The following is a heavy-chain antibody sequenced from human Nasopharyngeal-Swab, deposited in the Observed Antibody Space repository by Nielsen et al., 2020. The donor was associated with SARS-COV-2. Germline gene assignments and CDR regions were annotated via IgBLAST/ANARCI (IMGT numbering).Heavy chain of an antibody. CDR2: ISYDGSNK. CDR3: ARDLSYYDSSGYPGDY. D-gene: IGHD3-22*01. V-gene: IGHV3-30-3*01. J-gene: IGHJ4*02. Sequence: VRQAPGKGLEWVAVISYDGSNKYYADSVKGRFTISRDNSKNTLYLQMNSLRAEDTAVYYCARDLSYYDSSGYPGDYWGQGTLVTVSS.